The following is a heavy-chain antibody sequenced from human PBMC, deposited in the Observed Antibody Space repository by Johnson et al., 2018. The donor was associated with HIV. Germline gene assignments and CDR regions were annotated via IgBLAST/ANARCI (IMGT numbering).Heavy chain of an antibody. V-gene: IGHV3-30*03. CDR1: GFTFSSYG. D-gene: IGHD4-23*01. CDR2: ISYDGSNK. CDR3: ARGGRAHYGGNFGAFDI. J-gene: IGHJ3*02. Sequence: QVQLVESGGGVVQPGRSLRLSCAASGFTFSSYGMHWVRQAPGKGLEWVAVISYDGSNKYYSESVKGRFTISRDNSKDTLYLQMNSLRAEDTAVYYCARGGRAHYGGNFGAFDIWGQGTMVTVSS.